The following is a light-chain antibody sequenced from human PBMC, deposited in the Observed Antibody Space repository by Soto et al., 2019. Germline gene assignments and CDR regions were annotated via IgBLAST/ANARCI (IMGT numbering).Light chain of an antibody. CDR1: QSVSSSN. Sequence: EIVLTQSPGTLSLSPGERATLSCRASQSVSSSNLAWYQQRPGQSPRLLIFGASSRATGITDRFSGSGSGTDFTLTIIRLESEDFAVYYCQQYGSSPPYTFGQGTKLEIK. CDR3: QQYGSSPPYT. V-gene: IGKV3-20*01. J-gene: IGKJ2*01. CDR2: GAS.